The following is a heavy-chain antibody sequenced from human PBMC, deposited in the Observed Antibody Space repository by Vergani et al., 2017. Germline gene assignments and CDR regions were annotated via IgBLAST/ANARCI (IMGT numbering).Heavy chain of an antibody. J-gene: IGHJ6*02. V-gene: IGHV3-33*01. CDR3: ARDSPLVVPAAIFYYYYGMDV. D-gene: IGHD2-2*01. CDR2: IWYDGSKE. CDR1: GFPLSSHA. Sequence: VHLVESGGGLVQPGRSLRLSCAGSGFPLSSHAMHWVRQAPGKGLEWVAFIWYDGSKEYYADSVKGRFTISRDNSKNTLYLQMNSLRAEDTAVYYCARDSPLVVPAAIFYYYYGMDVWGQGTTVTVSS.